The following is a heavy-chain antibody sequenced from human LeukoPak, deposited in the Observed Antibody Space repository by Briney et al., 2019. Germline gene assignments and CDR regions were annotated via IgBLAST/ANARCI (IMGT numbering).Heavy chain of an antibody. CDR3: AKDRSIAAAANYFDY. D-gene: IGHD6-13*01. CDR1: GFTFSNYA. J-gene: IGHJ4*02. Sequence: GGSLRLFCAASGFTFSNYAMSWVRQAPGTGLEWVSTISGSGVGTYYADSVKGRFTISRDNSKNTLYLQVNSLRAEDTAVYYCAKDRSIAAAANYFDYWGQGTLVTVSS. CDR2: ISGSGVGT. V-gene: IGHV3-23*01.